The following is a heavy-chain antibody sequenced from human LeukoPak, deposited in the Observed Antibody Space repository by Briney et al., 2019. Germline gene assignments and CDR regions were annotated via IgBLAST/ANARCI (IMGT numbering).Heavy chain of an antibody. CDR2: IIPIFGTA. J-gene: IGHJ4*02. D-gene: IGHD6-19*01. V-gene: IGHV1-69*13. Sequence: GASVKVSRKASGYTFTSYAISWVRQAPGQGLEWMGGIIPIFGTANYAQKFQGRVTITADESTSTAYMELSSLRSEDTAVYYCAREDSSGWYHFDYWGQGTLVTVSS. CDR1: GYTFTSYA. CDR3: AREDSSGWYHFDY.